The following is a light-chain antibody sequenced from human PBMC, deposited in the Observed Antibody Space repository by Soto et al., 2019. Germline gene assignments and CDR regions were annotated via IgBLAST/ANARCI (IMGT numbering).Light chain of an antibody. CDR1: QSVSRY. CDR3: QQRSNWPIT. Sequence: EIVVTQSPATLSLSTGERAILSCRASQSVSRYLAWYQQKPGQAPRLLIYDASTRATGIPARFSGSGSGTDFTLTISSLEPEDFAVYYCQQRSNWPITFGQGTRLEIK. V-gene: IGKV3-11*01. CDR2: DAS. J-gene: IGKJ5*01.